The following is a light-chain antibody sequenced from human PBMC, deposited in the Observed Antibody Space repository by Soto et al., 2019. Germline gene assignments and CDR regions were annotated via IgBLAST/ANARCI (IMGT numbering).Light chain of an antibody. Sequence: DIVMTQSPLSLPVTPGEPASISCRSSQSLLHSNGYNYLDWYLQKPGQSPQLLIYLGSNRASGVPDRCSGSGSGTDFTLKISRVEAEDVGVYYCMQALQTPYTVGQGTKLEIK. V-gene: IGKV2-28*01. CDR2: LGS. J-gene: IGKJ2*01. CDR3: MQALQTPYT. CDR1: QSLLHSNGYNY.